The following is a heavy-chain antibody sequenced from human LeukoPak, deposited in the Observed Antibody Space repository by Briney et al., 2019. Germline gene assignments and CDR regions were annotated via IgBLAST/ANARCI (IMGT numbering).Heavy chain of an antibody. Sequence: SEGVSLTRAFYVGSFSGYYWSGLRQPACRGLEWIGEINHSSSTNYNPSLKSQVIISVATYKTQFSLQLRSVTAADTAVSYCARGHRVRGSYYYYNMDVWGKGTPVTVSS. D-gene: IGHD3-10*01. CDR2: INHSSST. CDR3: ARGHRVRGSYYYYNMDV. CDR1: VGSFSGYY. V-gene: IGHV4-34*01. J-gene: IGHJ6*03.